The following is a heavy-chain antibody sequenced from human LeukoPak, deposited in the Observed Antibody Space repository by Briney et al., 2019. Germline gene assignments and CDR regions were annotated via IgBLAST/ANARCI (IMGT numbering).Heavy chain of an antibody. D-gene: IGHD3-10*01. V-gene: IGHV3-7*01. CDR3: ARNMVLGYGDSFDI. CDR2: IGQDGSVK. CDR1: GFTFSGFG. Sequence: GGSLRLSCAASGFTFSGFGMSWVRQAPGKGLEGVANIGQDGSVKYYVDSVKGRFTISRDKARTTLNLQMNSLRAEDTAGYYCARNMVLGYGDSFDIWGQGTMVTASS. J-gene: IGHJ3*02.